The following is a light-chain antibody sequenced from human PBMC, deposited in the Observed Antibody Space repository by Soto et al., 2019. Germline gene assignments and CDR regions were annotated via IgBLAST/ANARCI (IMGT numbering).Light chain of an antibody. CDR2: GAS. J-gene: IGKJ2*01. CDR1: QSVSSSY. CDR3: HQYGSSPRYT. Sequence: EIVLTQSPGTLSLSPGERATLSCRASQSVSSSYIAWYQQKHGQAPRLLIYGASSRATGIPDRFSGSGSGTDFTLTISRLEPEDFAVYYCHQYGSSPRYTFGQGTKLEIK. V-gene: IGKV3-20*01.